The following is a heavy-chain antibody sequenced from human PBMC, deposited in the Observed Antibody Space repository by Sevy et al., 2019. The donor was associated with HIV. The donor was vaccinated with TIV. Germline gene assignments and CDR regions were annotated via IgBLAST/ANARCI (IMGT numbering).Heavy chain of an antibody. J-gene: IGHJ6*03. V-gene: IGHV3-30-3*01. CDR1: GFTFSSYA. CDR2: ISYDGSNK. CDR3: SRSQPPRDYYYYYYMDV. D-gene: IGHD3-10*01. Sequence: GGSLRLSCAASGFTFSSYAMHWVRQAPGKGLEWVAVISYDGSNKYYADSVKGRFTISRDNSKNTLYLQMNSLRAEDTAMYYCSRSQPPRDYYYYYYMDVWGKGTTVTVSS.